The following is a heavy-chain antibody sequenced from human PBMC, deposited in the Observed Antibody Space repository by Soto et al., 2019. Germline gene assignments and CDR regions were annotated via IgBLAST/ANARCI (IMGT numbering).Heavy chain of an antibody. CDR1: GYTFANHG. D-gene: IGHD2-2*01. Sequence: QVQLVQSGAEVKKPGASVKVSCKASGYTFANHGITWVRQAPGQGLEWMGWSSGYNGDTNYAQKLQGRVTMTTDTXTXXAYMELRSLRSDDTAVYYCAKDEQCSNSNCSPGAYWGQGTLVTVSS. J-gene: IGHJ4*02. CDR3: AKDEQCSNSNCSPGAY. V-gene: IGHV1-18*01. CDR2: SSGYNGDT.